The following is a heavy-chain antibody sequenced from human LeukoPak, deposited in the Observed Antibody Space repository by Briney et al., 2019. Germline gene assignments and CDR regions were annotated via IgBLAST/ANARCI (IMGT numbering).Heavy chain of an antibody. V-gene: IGHV5-51*01. CDR1: GYSFTSYW. CDR2: IYPGDSDT. D-gene: IGHD6-13*01. CDR3: ARHGYSSSWYLDKAFDY. Sequence: GESLKISCKASGYSFTSYWIGWVRQVPGKGLEWMGIIYPGDSDTTYSPSFQGQVTISADKSISTAYLQWSSLKASDTAMYYCARHGYSSSWYLDKAFDYWGQGTLVTVSS. J-gene: IGHJ4*02.